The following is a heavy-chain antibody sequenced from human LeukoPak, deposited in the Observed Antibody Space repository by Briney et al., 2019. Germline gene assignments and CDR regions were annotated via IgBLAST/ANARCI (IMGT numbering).Heavy chain of an antibody. D-gene: IGHD6-13*01. V-gene: IGHV3-30-3*01. Sequence: GRSLRLSCAASGFTFSSYAMHWVRQAPGKGLEWVAVISYDGSNKYYVDSVKGRFTISRDNSKNTLYLQMNSLRAEDTAVYYCARGGRRIAAAVDYWGQGTLVTVSS. J-gene: IGHJ4*02. CDR1: GFTFSSYA. CDR2: ISYDGSNK. CDR3: ARGGRRIAAAVDY.